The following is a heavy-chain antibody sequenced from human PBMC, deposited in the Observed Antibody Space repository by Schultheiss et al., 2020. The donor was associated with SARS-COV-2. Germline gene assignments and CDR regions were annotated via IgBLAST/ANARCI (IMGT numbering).Heavy chain of an antibody. CDR3: ARDHGYSSGWPQDFQH. V-gene: IGHV4-30-2*01. J-gene: IGHJ1*01. D-gene: IGHD6-19*01. Sequence: SETLSLTCAVSGGSISSGGYSWSWIRQPPGKGLEWIGYIYHSGSTNYNPSLKSRVTISVDTSKNQFSLKLSSVTAADTAVYYCARDHGYSSGWPQDFQHWGQGTLVTVSS. CDR1: GGSISSGGYS. CDR2: IYHSGST.